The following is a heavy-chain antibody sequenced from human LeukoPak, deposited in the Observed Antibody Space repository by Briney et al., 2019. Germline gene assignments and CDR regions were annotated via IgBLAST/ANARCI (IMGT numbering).Heavy chain of an antibody. CDR1: GFTVSSSH. CDR2: ISGDGVTT. V-gene: IGHV3-43*02. Sequence: PGGSLRLSCAASGFTVSSSHMTWVRQTPGKGLEWLSVISGDGVTTHYADSVKGRFTISRDNGKNSLYLQMDSLSVEDTAVYFCAKGVNTVSFTFDYWGQGTLVTVSS. CDR3: AKGVNTVSFTFDY. D-gene: IGHD3-22*01. J-gene: IGHJ4*02.